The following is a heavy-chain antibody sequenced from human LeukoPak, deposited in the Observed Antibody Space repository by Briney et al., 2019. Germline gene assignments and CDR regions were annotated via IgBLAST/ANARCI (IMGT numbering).Heavy chain of an antibody. Sequence: ASVKVSCKASGYTCTSYGISWVRQAPGQGLEWMGWISAYNGNTNYAQKLQGRVTMTTDTSTSTAYMELRSLRSDDTAVYYCARIGPYCGGDCSHDYWGQGTLVTVSS. CDR3: ARIGPYCGGDCSHDY. CDR1: GYTCTSYG. D-gene: IGHD2-21*02. CDR2: ISAYNGNT. V-gene: IGHV1-18*01. J-gene: IGHJ4*02.